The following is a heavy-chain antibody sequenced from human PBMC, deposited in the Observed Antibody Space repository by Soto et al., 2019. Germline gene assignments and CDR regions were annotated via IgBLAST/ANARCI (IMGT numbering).Heavy chain of an antibody. CDR2: IYYSGST. Sequence: SETLSLTCTVSGGYISNGGWYWSWNQQHPGKGREWIGYIYYSGSTNYNPSLKSRVTISVDTSKNQFSLKLSSVTAADTAVYYFARVGYSYGPLYYFDYWGQGTLVTVSS. V-gene: IGHV4-61*08. CDR1: GGYISNGGWY. D-gene: IGHD5-18*01. CDR3: ARVGYSYGPLYYFDY. J-gene: IGHJ4*02.